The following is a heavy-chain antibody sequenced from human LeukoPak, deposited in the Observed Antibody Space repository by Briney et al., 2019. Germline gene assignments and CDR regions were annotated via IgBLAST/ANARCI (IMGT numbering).Heavy chain of an antibody. CDR1: GGSISTTSHY. Sequence: PSETLSLTCTVSGGSISTTSHYWGWIRQPPGKGLEWIGSIYYSGSTYYNPSLKSRVTISVDTSKNQFSLKLSSVTAADTAVYYCARELPRVYFDYWGQGTLVTVSS. CDR3: ARELPRVYFDY. V-gene: IGHV4-39*01. CDR2: IYYSGST. J-gene: IGHJ4*02. D-gene: IGHD1-26*01.